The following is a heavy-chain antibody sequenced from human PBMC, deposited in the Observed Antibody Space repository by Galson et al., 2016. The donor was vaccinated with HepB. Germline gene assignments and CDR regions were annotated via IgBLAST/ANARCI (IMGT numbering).Heavy chain of an antibody. Sequence: SLRLSCATSGFTFADYAMSWFRQAPGKGLEWVGFIRSKTYGGTTEYAASVKDRFIVSRDDSKSIAYLQMSSLKTEDTAVYYCSRFDGYTRGWDFDYWGQGTLVTVSS. D-gene: IGHD6-19*01. CDR1: GFTFADYA. CDR2: IRSKTYGGTT. V-gene: IGHV3-49*03. CDR3: SRFDGYTRGWDFDY. J-gene: IGHJ4*02.